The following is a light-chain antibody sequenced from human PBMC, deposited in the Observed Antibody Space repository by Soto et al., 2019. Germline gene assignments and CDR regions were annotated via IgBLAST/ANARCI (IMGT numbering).Light chain of an antibody. J-gene: IGKJ2*01. CDR2: KVS. CDR1: QSLVHSDGNTH. CDR3: MQGTHWPYT. Sequence: DVVMTQSPLSLPVTLGQPASICCRSTQSLVHSDGNTHLNWFQQRPGQSPRRLICKVSNRESGVPDRFSGSASGTDFTLKISRVEAEDVGVYYCMQGTHWPYTFGQGTKLEIK. V-gene: IGKV2-30*02.